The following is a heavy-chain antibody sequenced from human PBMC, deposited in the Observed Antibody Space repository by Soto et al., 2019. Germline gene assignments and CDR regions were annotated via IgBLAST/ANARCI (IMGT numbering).Heavy chain of an antibody. CDR2: ISAYNGNT. D-gene: IGHD3-22*01. Sequence: ASEKVSCKASGYTFTSYGISWVRQAPGQGLEWMGWISAYNGNTNYAQKLQGRVTMTTDTSTSTAYMELRSLRSDDTAVYYCARAPIVVVNVRWFDPWGQGTLVTVSS. V-gene: IGHV1-18*04. J-gene: IGHJ5*02. CDR1: GYTFTSYG. CDR3: ARAPIVVVNVRWFDP.